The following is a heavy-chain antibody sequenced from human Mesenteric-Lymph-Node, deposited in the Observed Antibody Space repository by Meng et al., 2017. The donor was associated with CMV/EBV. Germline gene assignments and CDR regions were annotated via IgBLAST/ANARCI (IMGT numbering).Heavy chain of an antibody. V-gene: IGHV4-59*01. CDR2: IDYSGST. Sequence: GSLRLSCRVSGDSISSYYWSWIRQPPGKGLEWVGYIDYSGSTNYNPSLKSRVTISVDTSKNQFSLKLRYMTAADTEVYYCARGRGVMEYYFDFWGRGTLVTVSS. J-gene: IGHJ4*02. D-gene: IGHD3-16*01. CDR3: ARGRGVMEYYFDF. CDR1: GDSISSYY.